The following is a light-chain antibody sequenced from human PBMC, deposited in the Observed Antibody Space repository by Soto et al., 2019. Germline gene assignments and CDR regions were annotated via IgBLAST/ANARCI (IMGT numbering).Light chain of an antibody. CDR2: VAS. CDR1: QSISDR. Sequence: DIQMTQSPSTLSASIGDRVTITCRASQSISDRLAWYQQKPGKVPKLLIYVASSLASGVPSRFSGSGSGTEFTLTISSLQPDDFATYYCQQYNTYRTFGQGTKVDIK. V-gene: IGKV1-5*01. J-gene: IGKJ1*01. CDR3: QQYNTYRT.